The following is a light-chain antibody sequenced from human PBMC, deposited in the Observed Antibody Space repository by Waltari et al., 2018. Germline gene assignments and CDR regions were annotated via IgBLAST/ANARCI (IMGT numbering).Light chain of an antibody. V-gene: IGLV2-14*01. Sequence: QSALTQPASVSGSPGQSITISCTGSRNDVGAYNYVSWYQQHPGKAPKLIIYEVKNRPSGISNRFSGSHSGNTASLTISGLQADDEAYYHCSSYTTTNTVVFGGGTTLTVL. CDR3: SSYTTTNTVV. CDR1: RNDVGAYNY. CDR2: EVK. J-gene: IGLJ2*01.